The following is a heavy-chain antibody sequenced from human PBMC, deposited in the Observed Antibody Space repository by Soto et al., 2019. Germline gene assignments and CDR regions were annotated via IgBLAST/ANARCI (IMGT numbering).Heavy chain of an antibody. Sequence: EVQLVESGGGLVQPGRSLRLSCAASGFTFDDYDMHWVRQAPGKGLEWVSGISWNSGSIGYADSVKGRFTISRDNAKNSLYLQMNSLRAEDTALYYCAKDYGDYGSGAFDIWGQGTMVTVSS. CDR3: AKDYGDYGSGAFDI. CDR1: GFTFDDYD. D-gene: IGHD4-17*01. CDR2: ISWNSGSI. J-gene: IGHJ3*02. V-gene: IGHV3-9*01.